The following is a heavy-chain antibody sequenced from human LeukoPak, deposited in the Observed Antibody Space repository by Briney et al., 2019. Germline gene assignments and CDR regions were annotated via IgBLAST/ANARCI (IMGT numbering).Heavy chain of an antibody. J-gene: IGHJ6*03. Sequence: PSETLSLTCTVSGGSISSSSYYWGWIRQPPGKGLEWIGSIYYSGSTYYNPSLKSRVTISVDTSKDQFSLKLSSVTAADTAVYYCARTASMVAPRTTSLQDYYYMDVWGKGTTVTVSS. CDR3: ARTASMVAPRTTSLQDYYYMDV. CDR2: IYYSGST. CDR1: GGSISSSSYY. V-gene: IGHV4-39*01. D-gene: IGHD2-15*01.